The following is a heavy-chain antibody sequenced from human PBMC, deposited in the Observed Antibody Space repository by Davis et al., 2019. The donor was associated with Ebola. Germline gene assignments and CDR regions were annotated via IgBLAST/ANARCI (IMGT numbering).Heavy chain of an antibody. CDR3: ARASHYGSGSYYFDP. D-gene: IGHD3-10*01. V-gene: IGHV4-59*12. CDR2: IYYSGST. Sequence: SETLSLTCTVSGGSISSYYWSWIRQPPGKGLEWIGYIYYSGSTNYNPSLKSRVTISVDTSKNQFSLKLSSVTAADTAVYYCARASHYGSGSYYFDPWGQGTLVTVSS. J-gene: IGHJ5*02. CDR1: GGSISSYY.